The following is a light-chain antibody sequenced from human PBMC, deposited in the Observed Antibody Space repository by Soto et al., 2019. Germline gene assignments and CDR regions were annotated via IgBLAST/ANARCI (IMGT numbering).Light chain of an antibody. Sequence: QSVLTQSPSASGTPGQRVSISCSGSSSNIGSNTVSWYQHVPGTAPKLLIYSNDQRPSAVPGRFSGSKSGSSASLAISGLHSEDEAYYYCATWDDSLNVVFGGGTKLTVL. CDR2: SND. CDR1: SSNIGSNT. CDR3: ATWDDSLNVV. J-gene: IGLJ3*02. V-gene: IGLV1-44*01.